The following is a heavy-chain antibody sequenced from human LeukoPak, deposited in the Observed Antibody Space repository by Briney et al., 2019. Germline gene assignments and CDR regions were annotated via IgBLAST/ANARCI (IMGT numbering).Heavy chain of an antibody. CDR2: FYTSGST. V-gene: IGHV4-4*07. Sequence: SETLSLTCTVSGGSISDYYLSWIRQPAGKGLEWVGRFYTSGSTLYNPSLKSRVTISIDKSRNQFSLKLSSVTAADTAVYYCARDSSGSGWYRIDYWGKGTLVTVCS. J-gene: IGHJ4*02. CDR1: GGSISDYY. D-gene: IGHD6-19*01. CDR3: ARDSSGSGWYRIDY.